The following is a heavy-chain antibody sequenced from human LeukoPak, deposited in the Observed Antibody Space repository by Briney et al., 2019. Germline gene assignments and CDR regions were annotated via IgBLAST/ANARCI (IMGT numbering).Heavy chain of an antibody. J-gene: IGHJ4*02. Sequence: KTSETLSLTCTVSGGSISSYYWSWIRQPPGKGLEWVGYIYTSGSTNYNPSLKSRVTISVDTSKNQFSLKLSSVTAADTAVFYCARTNYYDSSGYWEFDYWGQGTLVTVSS. CDR1: GGSISSYY. V-gene: IGHV4-4*09. D-gene: IGHD3-22*01. CDR3: ARTNYYDSSGYWEFDY. CDR2: IYTSGST.